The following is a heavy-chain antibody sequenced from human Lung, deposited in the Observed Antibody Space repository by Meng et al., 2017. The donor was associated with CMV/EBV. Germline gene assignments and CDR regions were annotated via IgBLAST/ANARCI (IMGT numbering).Heavy chain of an antibody. V-gene: IGHV1-2*02. Sequence: SVKVSCKASGYTFIDYYMHWVRQAPGQGLEWVGWINPKSGGTHYAQSFQGRVTITRDTSINTVYVEISSLKSDDTAVYYCTSAPGDYWGQGTRVTVAS. CDR2: INPKSGGT. CDR1: GYTFIDYY. CDR3: TSAPGDY. J-gene: IGHJ4*03. D-gene: IGHD1-14*01.